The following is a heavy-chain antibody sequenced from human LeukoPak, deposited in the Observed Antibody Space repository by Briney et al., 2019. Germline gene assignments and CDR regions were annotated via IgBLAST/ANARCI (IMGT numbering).Heavy chain of an antibody. J-gene: IGHJ4*02. CDR2: INPYTGGT. Sequence: ASVKVSCEAFGYTFTGYYMHWVRQAPGQGLEWMGWINPYTGGTNYAQKFQGRVTMTRDTSISTAYMELSRLRSDDTAVYYCGRTYYYDPRSPDYWGQGTLVTVSS. CDR3: GRTYYYDPRSPDY. CDR1: GYTFTGYY. V-gene: IGHV1-2*02. D-gene: IGHD3-22*01.